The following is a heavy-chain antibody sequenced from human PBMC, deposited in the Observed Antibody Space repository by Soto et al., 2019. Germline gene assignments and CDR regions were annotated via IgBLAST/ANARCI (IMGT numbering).Heavy chain of an antibody. CDR2: IYHSGIT. D-gene: IGHD4-17*01. V-gene: IGHV4-4*02. CDR3: AREHYGDYEFDH. CDR1: GDSISSSNW. J-gene: IGHJ4*02. Sequence: QVQLQESGPGLVKPSGTLSLTCAVSGDSISSSNWWSWVRQPPGKGLEWIGEIYHSGITSYNPSLKRRVTISVDKSKNQFFLRLSSVTAADTAVYYCAREHYGDYEFDHCGQGILVTVSS.